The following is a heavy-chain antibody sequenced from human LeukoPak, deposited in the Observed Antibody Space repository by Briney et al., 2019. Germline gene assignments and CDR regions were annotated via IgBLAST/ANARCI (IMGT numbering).Heavy chain of an antibody. CDR2: IYSGGST. D-gene: IGHD3-16*01. J-gene: IGHJ5*02. Sequence: GGSLRLSCAASGFTVSSNYMSWVRQAPGKGLEWASVIYSGGSTYYADSVKGRFTISRDNSKNTLYLQMNSLRAEDTAVYYCARHQATGGFWFDPWGQGTLVTVSS. CDR3: ARHQATGGFWFDP. CDR1: GFTVSSNY. V-gene: IGHV3-53*01.